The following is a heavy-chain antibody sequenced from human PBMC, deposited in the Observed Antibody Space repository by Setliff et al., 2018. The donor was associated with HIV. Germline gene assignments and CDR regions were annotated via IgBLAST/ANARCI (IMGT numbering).Heavy chain of an antibody. D-gene: IGHD4-4*01. Sequence: SETLSLTCTVSGGSISSGSYSGSYYWSWIRQPAGKGLEWIGHIYTSGSTNYNPSLKSRVTISVDTSKDQFSLKLSSVTAADTAVYYCARDSNDYSYYGLFDSWGQGTLVTVSS. CDR1: GGSISSGSYSGSYY. CDR3: ARDSNDYSYYGLFDS. J-gene: IGHJ4*02. CDR2: IYTSGST. V-gene: IGHV4-61*09.